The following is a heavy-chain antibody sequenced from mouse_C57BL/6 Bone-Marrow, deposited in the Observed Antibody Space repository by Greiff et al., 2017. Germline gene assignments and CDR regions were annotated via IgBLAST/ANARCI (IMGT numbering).Heavy chain of an antibody. CDR1: GFTFSNYW. D-gene: IGHD1-1*01. Sequence: EVMLVESGGGLVQPGGSMKLSCVASGFTFSNYWMNWVRQSPEKGLEWVAQIRLKSDNYATHYAESVKGRFTISRDDSKSSVYLQMNNLRAEDTGIYYGTEDYGSRNYFDYWGQGTTLTVSS. CDR2: IRLKSDNYAT. V-gene: IGHV6-3*01. CDR3: TEDYGSRNYFDY. J-gene: IGHJ2*01.